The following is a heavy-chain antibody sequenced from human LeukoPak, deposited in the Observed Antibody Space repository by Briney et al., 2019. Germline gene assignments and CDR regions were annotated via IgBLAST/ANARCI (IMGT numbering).Heavy chain of an antibody. V-gene: IGHV4-34*01. Sequence: SETLSLTCAVYGGSFSGYYWSWIRQPPGKGLEWIGEINHSGSTNYNPSLKSRVTISVDTSKNQFSLKLSSVTAADTAVYYCARSPIVPGVLRYAFDYWGQGTLVTVSS. CDR3: ARSPIVPGVLRYAFDY. D-gene: IGHD3-9*01. J-gene: IGHJ4*02. CDR2: INHSGST. CDR1: GGSFSGYY.